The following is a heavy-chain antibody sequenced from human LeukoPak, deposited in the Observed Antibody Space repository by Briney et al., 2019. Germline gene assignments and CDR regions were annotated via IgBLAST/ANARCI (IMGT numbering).Heavy chain of an antibody. CDR1: GFTFSSFW. D-gene: IGHD3-16*02. Sequence: GGSLRLSCAASGFTFSSFWMSWVRQAPGRGLEWVATIRQDGSQKYYLDSVKGRFTISRDNAKNSLYLQMNSLRAEDTALYYCARLVIYPDYVWGSYRYTPTNDAFDIWGQGTMVTVSS. CDR2: IRQDGSQK. V-gene: IGHV3-7*03. J-gene: IGHJ3*02. CDR3: ARLVIYPDYVWGSYRYTPTNDAFDI.